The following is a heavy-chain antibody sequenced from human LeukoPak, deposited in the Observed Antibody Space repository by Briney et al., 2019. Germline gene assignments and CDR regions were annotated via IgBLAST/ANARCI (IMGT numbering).Heavy chain of an antibody. D-gene: IGHD5/OR15-5a*01. Sequence: SETLSLTCTVSGGSISGSNNYWDWIRQAPGKGLEWIGSVYESGSTYYNPCLKSRVTISGDTAKNQFSLKLSSVTAADTAVYFCATGGGLAVSHIWGQGTLVTVSS. CDR3: ATGGGLAVSHI. J-gene: IGHJ4*02. CDR1: GGSISGSNNY. V-gene: IGHV4-39*01. CDR2: VYESGST.